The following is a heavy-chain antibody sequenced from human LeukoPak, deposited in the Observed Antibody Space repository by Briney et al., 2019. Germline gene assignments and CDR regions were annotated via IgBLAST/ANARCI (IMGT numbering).Heavy chain of an antibody. Sequence: SQTLSLTCTVSGGSISSGDYYWSWIRQPPGKGLEWIGYIYYSGSTYYNPSLKSRVTISVDTSKNQFSLKLSSVTAADTAVYYCAREPLEWTNREYIDHWGQGTLVTVSS. V-gene: IGHV4-30-4*08. D-gene: IGHD3-3*01. CDR1: GGSISSGDYY. J-gene: IGHJ4*02. CDR3: AREPLEWTNREYIDH. CDR2: IYYSGST.